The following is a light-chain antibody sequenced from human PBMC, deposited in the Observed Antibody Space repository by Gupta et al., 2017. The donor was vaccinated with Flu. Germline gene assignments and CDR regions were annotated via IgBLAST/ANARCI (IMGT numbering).Light chain of an antibody. Sequence: QSALTQPDSVSGSPGQSITISCPGTSSDIGAYNYVSWYQQHPGKAPKFLIYEVSNRPSGISHRFSGSKSGNTASLTISGLQAEDEADYYCFSYTTRSTPYVFGTGTRVTVL. CDR3: FSYTTRSTPYV. J-gene: IGLJ1*01. CDR2: EVS. V-gene: IGLV2-14*01. CDR1: SSDIGAYNY.